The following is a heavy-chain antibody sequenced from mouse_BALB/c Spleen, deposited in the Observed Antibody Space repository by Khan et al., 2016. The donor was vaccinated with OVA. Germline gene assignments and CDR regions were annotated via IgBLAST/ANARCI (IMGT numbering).Heavy chain of an antibody. CDR3: ARAARIKY. Sequence: EVQLQESGPGLAKPSQSLSLTCTVTGYSITSGYGWNWIRQFPGNKLEWMGYISYSGSTNYNPSLKSRISITRDTSKNQFILQLNAETTEDTATYSCARAARIKYWGQGTTLTVSS. CDR1: GYSITSGYG. V-gene: IGHV3-2*02. J-gene: IGHJ2*01. CDR2: ISYSGST. D-gene: IGHD3-3*01.